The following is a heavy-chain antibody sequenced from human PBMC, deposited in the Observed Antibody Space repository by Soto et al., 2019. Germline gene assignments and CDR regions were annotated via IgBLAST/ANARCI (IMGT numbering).Heavy chain of an antibody. D-gene: IGHD1-1*01. Sequence: PGGSLRLSCAASGFTFSNYAVTWVRQAPGKGLEWVSGISDSGGSTDYTDSVKGRFTISRDNSKNTLYLQMNSLRAEDTAVYYCARLNWNYVDCWGQGTLVTVSS. V-gene: IGHV3-23*01. CDR1: GFTFSNYA. CDR2: ISDSGGST. CDR3: ARLNWNYVDC. J-gene: IGHJ4*02.